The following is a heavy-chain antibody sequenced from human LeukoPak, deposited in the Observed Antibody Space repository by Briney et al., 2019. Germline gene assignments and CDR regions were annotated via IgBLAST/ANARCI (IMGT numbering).Heavy chain of an antibody. CDR1: GFTFSSYS. J-gene: IGHJ6*02. D-gene: IGHD3-10*01. V-gene: IGHV3-21*01. CDR3: AKAFITMVRGVWGRVGMDV. CDR2: ISSSSSYI. Sequence: GGSLRLSCAASGFTFSSYSMNWVRQAPGKGLEWVSSISSSSSYIYYADSVKGRFTISRDNAKNSLYLQMNSLRAEDTAVYYCAKAFITMVRGVWGRVGMDVWGQGTTVTVSS.